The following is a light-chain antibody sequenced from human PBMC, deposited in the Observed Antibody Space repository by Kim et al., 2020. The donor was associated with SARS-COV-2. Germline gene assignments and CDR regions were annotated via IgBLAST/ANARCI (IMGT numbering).Light chain of an antibody. Sequence: SEAGGDRDTITCRASQGISRYLAWYQQKPGKAPKLLIYAASTLQRGVTSRFSGSGSGTEFTLTISSLQPEDFATYYCKQLNSYPPSFGQGTKLEI. CDR2: AAS. V-gene: IGKV1-9*01. CDR1: QGISRY. J-gene: IGKJ2*03. CDR3: KQLNSYPPS.